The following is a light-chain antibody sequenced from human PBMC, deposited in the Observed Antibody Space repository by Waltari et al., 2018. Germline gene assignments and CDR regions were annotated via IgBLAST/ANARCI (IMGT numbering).Light chain of an antibody. Sequence: QSALTQPASVSGSPGQSITISCAGTTRDIGAYNYVSWYQQHPGKAPKLMIFDVSNRPSWVSNRFSGSTSGNTASLTISGLQAEDEADYYCSSYARSTALLFGGGTRLTVL. J-gene: IGLJ2*01. CDR3: SSYARSTALL. V-gene: IGLV2-14*03. CDR1: TRDIGAYNY. CDR2: DVS.